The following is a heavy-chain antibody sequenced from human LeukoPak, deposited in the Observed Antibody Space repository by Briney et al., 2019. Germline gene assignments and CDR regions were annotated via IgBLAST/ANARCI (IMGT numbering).Heavy chain of an antibody. CDR2: MNLDGSDK. Sequence: GGSLRLSCAASGFTFNNYWMTRVRQAPGKGLEWVGNMNLDGSDKYYGDSVKGRFTISRDNAKNSLYLQMNSLRAEDTAVYYCARDTRYFDYWGQGNMVTVSS. CDR3: ARDTRYFDY. J-gene: IGHJ4*02. V-gene: IGHV3-7*01. CDR1: GFTFNNYW.